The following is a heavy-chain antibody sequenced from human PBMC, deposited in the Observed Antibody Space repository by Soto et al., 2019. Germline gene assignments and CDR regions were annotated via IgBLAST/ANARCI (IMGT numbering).Heavy chain of an antibody. CDR2: IIHIFGTA. D-gene: IGHD2-2*01. V-gene: IGHV1-69*13. CDR1: GGTFSSYA. Sequence: SVKVSCKASGGTFSSYAISWVRQAPGQGLEWMGGIIHIFGTANYAQEFQGRVTITADESTSTAYMELSSLRSEDTAVYYCARLGVVPAATYYYGMDVWGQGTTVTVS. J-gene: IGHJ6*02. CDR3: ARLGVVPAATYYYGMDV.